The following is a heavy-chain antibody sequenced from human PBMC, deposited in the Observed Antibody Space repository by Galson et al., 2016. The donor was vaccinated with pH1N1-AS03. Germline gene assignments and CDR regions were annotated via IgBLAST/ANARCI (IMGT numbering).Heavy chain of an antibody. CDR1: GFSLSTSGVG. J-gene: IGHJ5*02. V-gene: IGHV2-5*02. CDR3: ANGPSWFDP. Sequence: PALVKPTQTLTLTCTFSGFSLSTSGVGVGWIRQPPGKALEWLALIYWDDDKRYSPSLKSRLTITKDTSKNQVVLTMTDMDPVDTATYYCANGPSWFDPWGQGTLVTISS. CDR2: IYWDDDK.